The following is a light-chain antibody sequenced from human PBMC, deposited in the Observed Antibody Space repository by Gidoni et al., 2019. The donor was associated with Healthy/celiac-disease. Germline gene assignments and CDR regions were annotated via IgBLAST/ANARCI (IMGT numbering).Light chain of an antibody. CDR1: QSVSSGY. J-gene: IGKJ1*01. Sequence: EIVLTQSPGTLSLSPGERATLSCRASQSVSSGYSAWYQQKPGQAPRLLIYGASSRATGIPDRFSGSGSGTDFTLTISRLEPEDFAVYYCQQYGSSRTFGQGTKVEIK. CDR3: QQYGSSRT. V-gene: IGKV3-20*01. CDR2: GAS.